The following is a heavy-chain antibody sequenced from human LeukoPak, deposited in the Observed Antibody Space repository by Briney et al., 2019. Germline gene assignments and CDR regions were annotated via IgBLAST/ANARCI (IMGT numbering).Heavy chain of an antibody. Sequence: SETLSLTCTVSGGSISSGGYYWSWIRQPPGKGLEWIGYIYHSESTNYSPSLKSRVTVSVDMSKNQFSLKLSSVTPADTAVYFCARRAAGDYFDYWGQGTLVTVSS. V-gene: IGHV4-30-2*01. CDR1: GGSISSGGYY. D-gene: IGHD6-19*01. CDR2: IYHSEST. J-gene: IGHJ4*02. CDR3: ARRAAGDYFDY.